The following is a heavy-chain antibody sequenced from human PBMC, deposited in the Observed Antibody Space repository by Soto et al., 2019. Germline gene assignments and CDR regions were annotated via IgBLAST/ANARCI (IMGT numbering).Heavy chain of an antibody. Sequence: GGSLRLSCAASGFTFSSYSMNWVRQAPGKGLEWVSYISSSSSTIYYADSVKGRFTISRDNAKNSLYLQMNSLRAEDTAVYYCARDMRCSGGSCYPPYWGQGTLVTVS. D-gene: IGHD2-15*01. CDR3: ARDMRCSGGSCYPPY. CDR2: ISSSSSTI. V-gene: IGHV3-48*01. CDR1: GFTFSSYS. J-gene: IGHJ4*02.